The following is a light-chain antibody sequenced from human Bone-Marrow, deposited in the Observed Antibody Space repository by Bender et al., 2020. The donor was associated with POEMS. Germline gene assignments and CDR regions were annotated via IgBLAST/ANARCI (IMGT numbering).Light chain of an antibody. CDR3: SSWDDSLSGWV. V-gene: IGLV3-1*01. Sequence: SYELTQPPSVSVSPGQTASITCSGDKLGDTYVSWYQQKPGQSPVLVIYQDGKRPSGVPARFSGSKSGTSASLAISDIQSEDEGDYYCSSWDDSLSGWVFGGGTKLTVL. CDR1: KLGDTY. J-gene: IGLJ3*02. CDR2: QDG.